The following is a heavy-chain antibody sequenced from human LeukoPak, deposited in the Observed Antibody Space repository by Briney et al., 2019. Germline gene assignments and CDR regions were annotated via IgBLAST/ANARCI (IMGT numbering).Heavy chain of an antibody. CDR2: IHHSGST. Sequence: SETLSLTCTVSGGSITSHFWSWIRQSPGLERIGYIHHSGSTNYNPSLSSRVTMSADTSKNEFYLNLNSVTAADTAVYYCARAGPENGNWRYYIDYWGQGILVTVSS. D-gene: IGHD1-26*01. J-gene: IGHJ4*02. CDR3: ARAGPENGNWRYYIDY. V-gene: IGHV4-59*11. CDR1: GGSITSHF.